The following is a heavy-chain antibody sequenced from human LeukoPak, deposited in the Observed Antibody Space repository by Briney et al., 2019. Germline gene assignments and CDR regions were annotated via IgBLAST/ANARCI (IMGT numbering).Heavy chain of an antibody. D-gene: IGHD4-17*01. CDR2: ISSSSSYI. CDR3: ARGRNGDYVYYFDY. V-gene: IGHV3-21*01. Sequence: GGSLRLSCAASGFTFSSYSMNWVRQAPGKGLEWVSSISSSSSYIYYADSVKGRFTISRDNAKNSLYLQMNSLRAEDTAAYYCARGRNGDYVYYFDYWGQGTLVTVSS. J-gene: IGHJ4*02. CDR1: GFTFSSYS.